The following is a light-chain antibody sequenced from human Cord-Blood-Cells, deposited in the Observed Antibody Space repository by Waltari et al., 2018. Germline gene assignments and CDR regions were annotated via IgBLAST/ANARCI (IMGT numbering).Light chain of an antibody. Sequence: EIVLHHSPPPLSLPPGHRATLTCRASQRVSSYLAWYQQKPGQAPRLLIYAASTRATGIPARFSGSGSGTDFTLTISSLEPEDFAIYYCQKHSNGPRTFGQGTKVEIK. CDR3: QKHSNGPRT. V-gene: IGKV3-11*01. CDR2: AAS. CDR1: QRVSSY. J-gene: IGKJ1*01.